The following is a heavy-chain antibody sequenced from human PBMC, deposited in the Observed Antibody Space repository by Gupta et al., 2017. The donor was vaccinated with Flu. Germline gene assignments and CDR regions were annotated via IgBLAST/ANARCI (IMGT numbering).Heavy chain of an antibody. CDR2: ISSNGGST. CDR3: VNSITMVRGVRGGMDV. CDR1: GFTFSSYA. D-gene: IGHD3-10*01. V-gene: IGHV3-64D*06. J-gene: IGHJ6*02. Sequence: PGGSLRLSCSASGFTFSSYAMHWVRQAPGKGLEYVSAISSNGGSTYYADSVKGRFTISRDNSKNTLYLQMSSLRAEDTAVYYCVNSITMVRGVRGGMDVWGQGTTVTVSS.